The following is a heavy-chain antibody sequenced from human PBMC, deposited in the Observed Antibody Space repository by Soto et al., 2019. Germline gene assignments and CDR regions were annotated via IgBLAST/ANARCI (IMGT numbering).Heavy chain of an antibody. CDR1: GFTFSSYS. J-gene: IGHJ6*02. V-gene: IGHV3-48*02. Sequence: GGSLRLSCAASGFTFSSYSMNWVRQAPGKGLEWVSYISSSSSTIYYADSVKGRFTISRDNAKNSLYLQMNSLRDEDTAVYYCARSAGGAGWELLTPMYYYYGMDVWGQGTTVTVSS. D-gene: IGHD1-26*01. CDR2: ISSSSSTI. CDR3: ARSAGGAGWELLTPMYYYYGMDV.